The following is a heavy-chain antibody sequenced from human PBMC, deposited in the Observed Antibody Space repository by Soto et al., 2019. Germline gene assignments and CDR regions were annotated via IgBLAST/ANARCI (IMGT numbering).Heavy chain of an antibody. J-gene: IGHJ4*02. D-gene: IGHD2-8*02. CDR1: GDTISTGGYT. CDR3: ARDKITGLFEY. CDR2: TYHSGNP. V-gene: IGHV4-30-2*01. Sequence: PSETLSLTCDVSGDTISTGGYTWAWIRQPPGKALEWIGHTYHSGNPYYNPSLKSRVTISVDTSKNQFSLKLTSVTAADTAVYYCARDKITGLFEYWGQGTLVTVSS.